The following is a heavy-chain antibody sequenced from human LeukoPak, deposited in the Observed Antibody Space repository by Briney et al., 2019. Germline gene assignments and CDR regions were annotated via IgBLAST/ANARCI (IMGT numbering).Heavy chain of an antibody. CDR1: GGSISSGGYC. D-gene: IGHD6-6*01. J-gene: IGHJ5*02. V-gene: IGHV4-31*03. Sequence: TLSLTCTVSGGSISSGGYCWSWIRQHPGKGLDWIGNSYYSRSTYYNPSLKSRVTISVDTSKNQFSLKLSSVTAAATAVYYGARKYSCSPLGFDAWGQGTLVTVSS. CDR2: SYYSRST. CDR3: ARKYSCSPLGFDA.